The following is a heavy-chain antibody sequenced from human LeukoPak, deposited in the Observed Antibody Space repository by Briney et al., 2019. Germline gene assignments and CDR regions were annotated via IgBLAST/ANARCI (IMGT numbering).Heavy chain of an antibody. J-gene: IGHJ4*02. CDR2: ISTSSSTV. Sequence: GPLRLSCAASGFTFSSYTMNWVRQAPGKGPEWVSYISTSSSTVYHADSVKGRFTISRDNAKNSLYLQMNSLRAEDTAVYYCAREKAPGIEDYWGQGTLVTVSS. CDR1: GFTFSSYT. V-gene: IGHV3-48*01. D-gene: IGHD6-13*01. CDR3: AREKAPGIEDY.